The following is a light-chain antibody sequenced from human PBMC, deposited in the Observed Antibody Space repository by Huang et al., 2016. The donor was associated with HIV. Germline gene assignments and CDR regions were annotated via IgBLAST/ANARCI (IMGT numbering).Light chain of an antibody. CDR2: DAS. CDR3: QQRSNWPPIT. V-gene: IGKV3-11*01. J-gene: IGKJ5*01. CDR1: QRVNRS. Sequence: DIVLTQSPTTLSLSRGERATLACRASQRVNRSLAWYQRKPGQAPRLLIYDASNRATDHPARFSGGDYGTGFSLTIGSLVPEDFAVFYCQQRSNWPPITFGRGTRLEIK.